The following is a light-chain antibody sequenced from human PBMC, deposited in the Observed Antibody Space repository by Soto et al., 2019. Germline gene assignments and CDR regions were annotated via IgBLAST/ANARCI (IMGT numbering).Light chain of an antibody. V-gene: IGKV1-8*01. CDR3: QHYSSYPYT. J-gene: IGKJ2*01. CDR1: HVVSNY. Sequence: AVQMTQSPSSLYASIGDTVTITCRASHVVSNYLSWYQQKPGNPPKALIYAASFLQSGVPSRFSGSRSGTDFSRTISFLQSEDFATYYCQHYSSYPYTFGQGNTLE. CDR2: AAS.